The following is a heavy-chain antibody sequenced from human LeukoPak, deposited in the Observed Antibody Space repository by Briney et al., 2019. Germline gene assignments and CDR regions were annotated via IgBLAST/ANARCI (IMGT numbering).Heavy chain of an antibody. CDR3: ARDAPRGYSYGARPY. J-gene: IGHJ4*02. CDR1: GFTVTNDY. V-gene: IGHV3-21*01. D-gene: IGHD5-18*01. CDR2: ISSSSSYI. Sequence: GGSLRLSCAVSGFTVTNDYMNWVRQAPGKGLEWVSSISSSSSYIYYADSVKGRFTISRDNAKNSLYLQMNSLRAEDTAVYYCARDAPRGYSYGARPYWGQGTLVTVSS.